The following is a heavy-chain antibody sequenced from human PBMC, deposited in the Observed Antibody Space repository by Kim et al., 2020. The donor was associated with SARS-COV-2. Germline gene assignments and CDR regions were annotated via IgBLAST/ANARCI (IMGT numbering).Heavy chain of an antibody. CDR2: ISAYNGNT. CDR1: GYTFTSYG. J-gene: IGHJ6*02. Sequence: ASVKVSCKASGYTFTSYGISWVRQAHGQGLEWMGWISAYNGNTNYAQELQGRVTMTTDTSTSTAYMELRSLRSDDTAVYYCARDGLHKITIFGVVIDAGGYDGMDVWGQGTTVTVSS. V-gene: IGHV1-18*04. CDR3: ARDGLHKITIFGVVIDAGGYDGMDV. D-gene: IGHD3-3*01.